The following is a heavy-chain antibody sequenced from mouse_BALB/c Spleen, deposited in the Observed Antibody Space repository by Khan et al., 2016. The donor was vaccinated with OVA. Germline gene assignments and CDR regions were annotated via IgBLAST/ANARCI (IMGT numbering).Heavy chain of an antibody. J-gene: IGHJ3*01. D-gene: IGHD2-4*01. CDR2: ISYSGNT. Sequence: EVKLLESGPGLVKPSQSLSLTCTVTGYSITSEYTWNWIRQFPGNTLEWMGFISYSGNTRYNPSPKSRISITRDTSKNQFFLQLNSVTSDDTATYFCARKDYYDYDPFPYWGQGTLVTVSA. CDR1: GYSITSEYT. CDR3: ARKDYYDYDPFPY. V-gene: IGHV3-2*02.